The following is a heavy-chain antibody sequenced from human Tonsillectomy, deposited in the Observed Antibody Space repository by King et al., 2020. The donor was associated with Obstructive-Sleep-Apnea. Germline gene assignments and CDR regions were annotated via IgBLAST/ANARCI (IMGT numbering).Heavy chain of an antibody. CDR1: GASFSGHY. CDR2: INHSGST. Sequence: HVQLQQWGAGLLRPSETLSLTCAVYGASFSGHYWNWIRQPPGKGLEWIGEINHSGSTKYNPSLKSRVTISVDTSKNQFSLRLTSVTAADTAVYYCVSILPHFDYWGQGTLVTVSS. V-gene: IGHV4-34*01. CDR3: VSILPHFDY. J-gene: IGHJ4*02.